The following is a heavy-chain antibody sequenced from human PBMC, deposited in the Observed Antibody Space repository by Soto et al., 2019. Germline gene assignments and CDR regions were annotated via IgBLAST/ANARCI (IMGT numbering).Heavy chain of an antibody. CDR1: GFTFSSYA. CDR2: ISYDGSNK. CDR3: ARGVIPMTNPEWIDY. V-gene: IGHV3-30-3*01. D-gene: IGHD3-22*01. J-gene: IGHJ4*02. Sequence: QVRLVESGGGVVQPGRSLRLSCAASGFTFSSYAMHWVRQAPGKGLEWVAVISYDGSNKYYADSVKGRFTISRDNSKNTLYLQMNSLRAEDTAVYYCARGVIPMTNPEWIDYWGQGTLVTVSS.